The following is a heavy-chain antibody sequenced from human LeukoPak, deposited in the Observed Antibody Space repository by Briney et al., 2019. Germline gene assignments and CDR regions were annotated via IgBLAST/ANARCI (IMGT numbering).Heavy chain of an antibody. Sequence: SETLSLTCTASGYSISSGYYWGWIRQPPGKGLEWIGSIYHSGSTYYNPSLKSRVTISVDTSKNQFSLKMTSVTAADTAVYYCARDQYYDVSTYYEIDYWGQGTLVTVSS. J-gene: IGHJ4*02. CDR1: GYSISSGYY. V-gene: IGHV4-38-2*02. CDR2: IYHSGST. CDR3: ARDQYYDVSTYYEIDY. D-gene: IGHD3-22*01.